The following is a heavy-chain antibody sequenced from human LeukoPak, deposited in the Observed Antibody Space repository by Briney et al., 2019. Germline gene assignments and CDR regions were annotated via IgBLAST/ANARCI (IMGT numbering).Heavy chain of an antibody. J-gene: IGHJ5*02. CDR3: AKQDPYSSAWYP. Sequence: GGSLRLSCAASGFTVSRNYMSWVRQAPGKGLEWVSAISDSGVSTYYADSVKGRFTISRDNSKNTLYLQMNSLRADDTAVYYCAKQDPYSSAWYPWGQGTLVTVSS. V-gene: IGHV3-23*01. D-gene: IGHD6-19*01. CDR1: GFTVSRNY. CDR2: ISDSGVST.